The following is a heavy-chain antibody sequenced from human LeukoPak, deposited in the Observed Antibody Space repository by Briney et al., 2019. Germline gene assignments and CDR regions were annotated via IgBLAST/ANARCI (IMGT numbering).Heavy chain of an antibody. D-gene: IGHD6-6*01. CDR1: GGSISSYY. Sequence: SETLSLTCTVSGGSISSYYWSWLRQPPGKGLEWIGDIYYTGSTNYNPSLTSRVNISVDTSKNQFSLNLTSVTAADTAVYYCARWGSIAVARFDYWGQGTLVTVSS. J-gene: IGHJ4*02. V-gene: IGHV4-59*01. CDR3: ARWGSIAVARFDY. CDR2: IYYTGST.